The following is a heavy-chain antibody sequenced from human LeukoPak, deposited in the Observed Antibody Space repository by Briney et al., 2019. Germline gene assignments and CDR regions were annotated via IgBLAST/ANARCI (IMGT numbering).Heavy chain of an antibody. Sequence: GGSLRLSCEASGFTFQKYGFHWVRHAPGKGLEWVAMIWSNENLKYYAPSVRGRFSISRNNSENTVFLQMDSLRADDTALYFCAKSHSTGGLLGPMGYWGPGALVIVSS. CDR1: GFTFQKYG. D-gene: IGHD2-2*01. V-gene: IGHV3-33*06. CDR2: IWSNENLK. J-gene: IGHJ4*02. CDR3: AKSHSTGGLLGPMGY.